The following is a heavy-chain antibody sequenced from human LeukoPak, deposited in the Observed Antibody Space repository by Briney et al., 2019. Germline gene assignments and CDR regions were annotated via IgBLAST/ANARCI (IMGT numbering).Heavy chain of an antibody. CDR2: ISGSGGST. D-gene: IGHD3-10*01. V-gene: IGHV3-23*01. Sequence: GGSLRLSCAASGFTFSSYAMSWVRQAPGKGLEWVSAISGSGGSTYYADSVKGRFTISRDNSKNTLYLQMNSLRAEDTAVYYCAKSSAVWFGELLHDYWGQGTLVTVSS. J-gene: IGHJ4*02. CDR1: GFTFSSYA. CDR3: AKSSAVWFGELLHDY.